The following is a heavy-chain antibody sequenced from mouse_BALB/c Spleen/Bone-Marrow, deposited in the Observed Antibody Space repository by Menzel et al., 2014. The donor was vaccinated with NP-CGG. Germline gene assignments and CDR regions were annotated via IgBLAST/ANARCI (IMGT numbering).Heavy chain of an antibody. CDR2: INPTTGHT. V-gene: IGHV1-7*01. CDR1: GYTFTSYW. D-gene: IGHD2-1*01. J-gene: IGHJ3*01. CDR3: AYYAWFAY. Sequence: VQLQQSGAELAKPGASVKMSCKASGYTFTSYWMHWIKQRPGQGLEWIGNINPTTGHTDYNQKFKHKATLTAEKSSSTAYLQVSSLASEVSAVYYCAYYAWFAYWGQGTLVTVSA.